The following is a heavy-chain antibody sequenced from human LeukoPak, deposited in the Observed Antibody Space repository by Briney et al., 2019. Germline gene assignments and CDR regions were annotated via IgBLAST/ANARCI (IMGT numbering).Heavy chain of an antibody. V-gene: IGHV3-9*01. CDR1: GFYFDDYG. Sequence: GGSLTLSCVVSGFYFDDYGMHWVRHPPGKGLEWDSAINYNGDSTDYADSVKGRFTISRDNAKNSLFLEMSSLRPEDTALYYCAKHLRATNTYYFYGLDVWGQGTTVTVSS. CDR3: AKHLRATNTYYFYGLDV. J-gene: IGHJ6*02. CDR2: INYNGDST. D-gene: IGHD2-21*01.